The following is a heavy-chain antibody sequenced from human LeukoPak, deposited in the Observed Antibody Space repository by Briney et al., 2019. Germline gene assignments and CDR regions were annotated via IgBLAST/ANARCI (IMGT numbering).Heavy chain of an antibody. CDR3: ARVQDSAVYADDAFDI. Sequence: ASVKVSCKASGYTFTGYYMHCVRQAPGQGLEWMGWINPNSGGTNYAQKFQGRVTMTRDTSISTAYMELSRLRSDDTAVYYCARVQDSAVYADDAFDIWGQGTMVTVSS. CDR1: GYTFTGYY. D-gene: IGHD1-14*01. J-gene: IGHJ3*02. V-gene: IGHV1-2*02. CDR2: INPNSGGT.